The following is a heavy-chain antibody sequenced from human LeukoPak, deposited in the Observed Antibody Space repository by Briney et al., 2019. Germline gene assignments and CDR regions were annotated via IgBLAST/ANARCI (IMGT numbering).Heavy chain of an antibody. Sequence: AGGSLRLSCAASGFTFSSYGMSWVRQAPGKGLEWVSAISGSGGSTYYADSVKGRFTISRDNSKNTLYLQMNSLRAEDTAVYYCAKEPPSPYNWNDVLDYWGQGTLVTVSS. CDR1: GFTFSSYG. CDR3: AKEPPSPYNWNDVLDY. V-gene: IGHV3-23*01. CDR2: ISGSGGST. J-gene: IGHJ4*02. D-gene: IGHD1-20*01.